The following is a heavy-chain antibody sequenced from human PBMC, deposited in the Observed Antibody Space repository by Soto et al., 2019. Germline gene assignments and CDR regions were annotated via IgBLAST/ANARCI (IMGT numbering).Heavy chain of an antibody. V-gene: IGHV3-30*04. CDR3: AKDGYFDTHYFDH. J-gene: IGHJ4*02. D-gene: IGHD3-9*01. Sequence: QVQLVESGGGVVQPGRSLRLSCAASRFTFSSYAMHWVRQAPGKGLEWVAVISYDGRQKHYVDSVKGRFTISRDESDNTLYLQMNSLRPEDTAVYYCAKDGYFDTHYFDHWGQGTLVTVSS. CDR1: RFTFSSYA. CDR2: ISYDGRQK.